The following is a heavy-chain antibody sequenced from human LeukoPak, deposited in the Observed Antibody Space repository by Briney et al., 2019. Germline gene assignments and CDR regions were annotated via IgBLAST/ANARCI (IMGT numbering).Heavy chain of an antibody. J-gene: IGHJ1*01. CDR1: GDSVSSKNAV. Sequence: SQTLSLTCAISGDSVSSKNAVWAWIRQSPSAGLEWLGRTYYRTQWYSDYAVSVRSRININPDTSKNQFSLQLNSVTPEDTAVYYCARDLSGSYYNWGQGTLVTVSS. D-gene: IGHD3-10*01. CDR2: TYYRTQWYS. V-gene: IGHV6-1*01. CDR3: ARDLSGSYYN.